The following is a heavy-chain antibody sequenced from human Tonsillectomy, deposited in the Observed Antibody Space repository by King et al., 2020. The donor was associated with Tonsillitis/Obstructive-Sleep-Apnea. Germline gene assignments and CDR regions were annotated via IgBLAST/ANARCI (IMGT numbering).Heavy chain of an antibody. V-gene: IGHV3-7*03. Sequence: VQLVESGGGLVQPGGSLRLSCAASGFTFSRYWMSWVRQAPGKGLEWVANIKQDGSDKFYVDAVKGRCTISRDNAKKSVYLQMNSLRAEDTAVYYCAGLPDVWGQGTTVTVSS. J-gene: IGHJ6*02. CDR3: AGLPDV. CDR1: GFTFSRYW. CDR2: IKQDGSDK.